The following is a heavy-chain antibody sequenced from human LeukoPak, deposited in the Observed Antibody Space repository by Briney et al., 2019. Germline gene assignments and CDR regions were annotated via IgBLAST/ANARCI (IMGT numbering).Heavy chain of an antibody. CDR3: ARVRDGYNDAYDI. J-gene: IGHJ3*02. CDR2: IKPSGGKT. V-gene: IGHV1-46*01. Sequence: ASVKVSCKTSGYSFTSYNLHWVRQAPGQRREGMGIIKPSGGKTNKAQKFQGRGTMTRDTSTSTVYMELSSLKSEDTAVYYCARVRDGYNDAYDIWGQGTMVTVSS. CDR1: GYSFTSYN. D-gene: IGHD5-24*01.